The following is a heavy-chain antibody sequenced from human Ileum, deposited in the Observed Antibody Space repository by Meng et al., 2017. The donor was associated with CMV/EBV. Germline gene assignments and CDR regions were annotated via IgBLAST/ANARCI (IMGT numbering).Heavy chain of an antibody. V-gene: IGHV4-30-4*01. CDR3: AREGGGWYFDS. CDR2: IYYSGST. J-gene: IGHJ4*02. Sequence: QGHRPGSVPGLVKPSQTLSLPCTVAGDSLSTGDYYWSWIRQPPGKGPEWIGYIYYSGSTLYNPSLKSPVTISLDKSKNQFSLRLRSVTAADTAVYFCAREGGGWYFDSWGQGTLVTVSS. D-gene: IGHD6-19*01. CDR1: GDSLSTGDYY.